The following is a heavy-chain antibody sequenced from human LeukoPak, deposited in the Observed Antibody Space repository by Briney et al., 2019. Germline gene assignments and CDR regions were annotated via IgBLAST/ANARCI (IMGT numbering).Heavy chain of an antibody. CDR1: GDSVPGSGVG. CDR3: ARSKNYAFDF. CDR2: TYYWSKWYY. V-gene: IGHV6-1*01. Sequence: SQTLSLTCVVSGDSVPGSGVGWHWIRQSPSRGLEWLGKTYYWSKWYYDYAISVKSRITIKPDTSRNQFSLQLDPVTPDDTAMYFCARSKNYAFDFWGPGVLVTVSS. D-gene: IGHD1-7*01. J-gene: IGHJ4*02.